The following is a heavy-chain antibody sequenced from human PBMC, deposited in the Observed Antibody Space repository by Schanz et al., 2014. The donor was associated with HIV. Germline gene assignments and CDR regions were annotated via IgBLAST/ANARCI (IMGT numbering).Heavy chain of an antibody. Sequence: EVQLVESGGALVKPGGSLRLSCAASGFTISHAWMSWVRQAPGKGLEWVGRIKSKSDGGTTDYAAPVEDRFTVSRDDSKNTLYLQMDSLKTDDTGIYYCAADARYFDLWGRGTLVTVSS. CDR1: GFTISHAW. CDR2: IKSKSDGGTT. J-gene: IGHJ2*01. CDR3: AADARYFDL. V-gene: IGHV3-15*02.